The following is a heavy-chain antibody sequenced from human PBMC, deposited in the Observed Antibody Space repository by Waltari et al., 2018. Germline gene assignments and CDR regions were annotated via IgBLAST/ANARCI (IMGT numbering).Heavy chain of an antibody. Sequence: QVQLQESGPGLVKPSGTLSLTCAVSGGSISSSNWWSWVRQPPGKGLEWTGEIYHSGGTNYNPSLKSRVTISVDKSKNQFSLKLSSVTAADTAVYYCARSPNYYGSGSYYDYWGQGTLVTVSS. CDR3: ARSPNYYGSGSYYDY. CDR1: GGSISSSNW. V-gene: IGHV4-4*02. CDR2: IYHSGGT. D-gene: IGHD3-10*01. J-gene: IGHJ4*02.